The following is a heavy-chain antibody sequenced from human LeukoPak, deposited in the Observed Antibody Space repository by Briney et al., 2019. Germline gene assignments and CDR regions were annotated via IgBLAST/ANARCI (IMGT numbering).Heavy chain of an antibody. CDR2: ISTNNGDST. V-gene: IGHV3-64*01. J-gene: IGHJ6*03. D-gene: IGHD1-26*01. CDR1: GFTFSSYA. CDR3: AKNRGAGSHYYYHMNV. Sequence: GGSLRLSCAASGFTFSSYAMHWVRQAPGKGLEYVSAISTNNGDSTYYANSVKGRFTISRDNSKNTLYLQLNSLRVEDTAVYYCAKNRGAGSHYYYHMNVWGKGTTVTVSS.